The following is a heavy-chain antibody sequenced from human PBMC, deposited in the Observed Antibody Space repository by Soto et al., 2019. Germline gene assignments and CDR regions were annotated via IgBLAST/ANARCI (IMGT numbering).Heavy chain of an antibody. D-gene: IGHD1-1*01. V-gene: IGHV5-51*01. CDR2: IYPGNSET. CDR1: GYSFSSYW. J-gene: IGHJ4*02. CDR3: ARELERVFDY. Sequence: PGESLKISCKGSGYSFSSYWIDWVRQMPGKGLEWMGSIYPGNSETRYSPSFQGQVTISADKSISTAYLQWNSLKASDTAVYYCARELERVFDYWGQGTLVTVSS.